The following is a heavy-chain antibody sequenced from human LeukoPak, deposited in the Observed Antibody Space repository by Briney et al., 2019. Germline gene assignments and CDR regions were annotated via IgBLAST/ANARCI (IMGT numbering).Heavy chain of an antibody. V-gene: IGHV1-3*03. D-gene: IGHD3-22*01. J-gene: IGHJ4*02. Sequence: ASVKVSCKASGYTFTSYAMHWVRQAPGQRLEWMGWISAGNGNTKYSQEFQGRVTITRDTSASTAYMELSSLRSEDMAVYYCARWGYDSSAFDYWGQGTLVTVSS. CDR3: ARWGYDSSAFDY. CDR2: ISAGNGNT. CDR1: GYTFTSYA.